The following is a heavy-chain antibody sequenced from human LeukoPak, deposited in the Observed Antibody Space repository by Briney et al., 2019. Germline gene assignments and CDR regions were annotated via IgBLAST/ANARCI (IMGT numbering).Heavy chain of an antibody. CDR3: ARHYGGNSFDY. D-gene: IGHD4-23*01. V-gene: IGHV4-31*03. CDR2: IYYRGNT. CDR1: GGSISSGGYY. Sequence: PSETLSLTCTVSGGSISSGGYYWSWIRQHPGKGLEGIGYIYYRGNTHYNPSLESRFTMTVDTSQNRFALKRSSVTAADTAVYYCARHYGGNSFDYWGQGTLVTVPS. J-gene: IGHJ4*02.